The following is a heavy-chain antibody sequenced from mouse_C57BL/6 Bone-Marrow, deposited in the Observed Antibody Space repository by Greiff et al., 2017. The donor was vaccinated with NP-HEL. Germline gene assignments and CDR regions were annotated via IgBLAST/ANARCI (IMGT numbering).Heavy chain of an antibody. Sequence: QVQLQQSGAELARPGASVKLSCKASGYTFTSYGISWVKQRTGQGLEWIGEIYPRSGNTYYNEKFKGKATLTADKSSSTAYMELRSLTSEDSAVDFCAIDSSGSFAYWGQGTLVTVSA. J-gene: IGHJ3*01. D-gene: IGHD3-2*02. CDR2: IYPRSGNT. V-gene: IGHV1-81*01. CDR1: GYTFTSYG. CDR3: AIDSSGSFAY.